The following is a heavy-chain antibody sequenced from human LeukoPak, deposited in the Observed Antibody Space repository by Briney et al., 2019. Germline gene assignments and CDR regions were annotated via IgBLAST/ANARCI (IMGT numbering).Heavy chain of an antibody. J-gene: IGHJ4*02. D-gene: IGHD3-22*01. CDR2: ISAYTDYT. V-gene: IGHV1-18*01. CDR1: GYPFTNYG. Sequence: ASVKVSCKASGYPFTNYGISWIRQAPGQGLEWMGWISAYTDYTNYLQKLKGRVTMTTDPSTSTAYMELRSLRSDDTAVYYCARDDEYISGSLDYWGQGTLVTVSS. CDR3: ARDDEYISGSLDY.